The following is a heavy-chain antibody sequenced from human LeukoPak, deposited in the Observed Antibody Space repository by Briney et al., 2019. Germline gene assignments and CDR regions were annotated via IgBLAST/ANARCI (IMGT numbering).Heavy chain of an antibody. D-gene: IGHD5-12*01. J-gene: IGHJ5*02. V-gene: IGHV4-39*07. CDR1: GGSICSNSYY. CDR3: ARGSGYDPNWFDP. CDR2: IYYSGST. Sequence: SETLSLTCTVSGGSICSNSYYWGWNRQPPGTGLEWIGSIYYSGSTYYNPSLKSRVTISVDTSKNQFSLKLSSVTAADTAVYYCARGSGYDPNWFDPWGQGTLVTVSS.